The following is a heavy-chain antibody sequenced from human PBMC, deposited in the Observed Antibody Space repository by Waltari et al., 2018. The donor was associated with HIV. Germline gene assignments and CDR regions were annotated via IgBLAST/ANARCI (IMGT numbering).Heavy chain of an antibody. D-gene: IGHD3-16*01. J-gene: IGHJ4*02. CDR1: GGTFSSYT. V-gene: IGHV1-69*02. CDR3: ARVGVGYYFDY. CDR2: IIPILGIA. Sequence: QVQLVQSGAEVKKPGSSVKVSCKASGGTFSSYTISWVRQAPGQGLEWMGRIIPILGIANYAQKFQGRVTITADKSTSTAYMELSSLRSEDTAVYYCARVGVGYYFDYWGQGTLVTVSS.